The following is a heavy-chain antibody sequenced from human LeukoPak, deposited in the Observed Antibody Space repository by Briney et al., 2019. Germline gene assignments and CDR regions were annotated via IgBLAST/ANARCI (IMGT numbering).Heavy chain of an antibody. D-gene: IGHD3-22*01. CDR2: ISSSSSYI. CDR1: RFTFSSYS. CDR3: AREASSITMIVVGSSDAFDI. V-gene: IGHV3-21*01. J-gene: IGHJ3*02. Sequence: GGSLRLPCAASRFTFSSYSMNWVRQAPGKGLEWVSSISSSSSYIYYADSVKGRFTISRDNAKNSLYLQMNSLRAEDTAVYYCAREASSITMIVVGSSDAFDIWGQGTMVTVSS.